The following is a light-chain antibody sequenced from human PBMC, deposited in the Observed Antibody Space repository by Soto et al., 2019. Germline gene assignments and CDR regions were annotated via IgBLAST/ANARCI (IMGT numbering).Light chain of an antibody. CDR3: ATWDDSLNVVL. J-gene: IGLJ2*01. Sequence: QSVRTQPPSASGTPGQRVTISCSGSSSNIGSNTVSWYQHLPGTAPKLLIYYHNQRPSGVPDRFSGSKSGTSASLAISGLQSEDEANYYCATWDDSLNVVLFGGGTKVTVL. CDR2: YHN. CDR1: SSNIGSNT. V-gene: IGLV1-44*01.